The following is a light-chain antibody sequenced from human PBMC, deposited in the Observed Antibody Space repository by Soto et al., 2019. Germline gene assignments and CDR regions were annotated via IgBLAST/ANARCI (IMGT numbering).Light chain of an antibody. CDR3: QQRSIWLT. J-gene: IGKJ1*01. CDR1: QSVSRY. V-gene: IGKV3-11*01. Sequence: EIVLTQSPATLSLSPGERATLSCRASQSVSRYLAWYQQKPGQAPRLLIYDASNRATGIPARFSGSGSGTDFTLTSSSLEPEDFAVYYCQQRSIWLTFGQGTKVEIK. CDR2: DAS.